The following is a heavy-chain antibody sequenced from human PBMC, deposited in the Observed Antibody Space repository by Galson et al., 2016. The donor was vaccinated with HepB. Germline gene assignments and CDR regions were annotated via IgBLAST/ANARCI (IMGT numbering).Heavy chain of an antibody. V-gene: IGHV3-7*01. D-gene: IGHD3-9*01. CDR1: GFTFSSYW. CDR3: ARRTSFYDILTGYQRDHSSFDF. Sequence: SLRLSCAASGFTFSSYWMSWVRQAPGKGLEWVANIKQDGSEKYYVDSVKGRFTVSRDNAKSSLYLQMNSLRAEDTAVYYCARRTSFYDILTGYQRDHSSFDFWGQGTLVTVSA. J-gene: IGHJ4*02. CDR2: IKQDGSEK.